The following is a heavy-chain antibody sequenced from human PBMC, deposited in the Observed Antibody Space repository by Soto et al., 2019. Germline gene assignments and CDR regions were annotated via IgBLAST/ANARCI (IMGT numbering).Heavy chain of an antibody. CDR3: ARGSDGSGSYSPTTYYFDY. D-gene: IGHD3-10*01. CDR2: IYYSGST. CDR1: GGSISSGGYY. J-gene: IGHJ4*02. Sequence: QVQLQESGPGLVKPSQTLSLTCTVSGGSISSGGYYWSWIRQHPGKGLEWIGYIYYSGSTYYNPSLKSRVTISVDTSKNQFSLKLSFVTAADTAVYYCARGSDGSGSYSPTTYYFDYWGQGTLVTVSS. V-gene: IGHV4-31*03.